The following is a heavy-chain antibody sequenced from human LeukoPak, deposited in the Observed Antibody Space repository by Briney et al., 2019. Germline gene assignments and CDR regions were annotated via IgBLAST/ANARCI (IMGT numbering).Heavy chain of an antibody. V-gene: IGHV3-23*01. CDR2: ISGSGSAT. CDR1: GFNFSNYA. D-gene: IGHD3-10*01. Sequence: GGSLRLSCAASGFNFSNYAMSWVRQAPGKGLEWVSPISGSGSATYYAPSVKGRFTISRDNSKNTLYLEMNSLRPEDTAIYYCAKAKEITMVRGVLDYWGQGTLVTVSS. CDR3: AKAKEITMVRGVLDY. J-gene: IGHJ4*02.